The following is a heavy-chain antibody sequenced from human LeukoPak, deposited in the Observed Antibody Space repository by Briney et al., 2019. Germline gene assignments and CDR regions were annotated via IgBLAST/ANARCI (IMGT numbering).Heavy chain of an antibody. V-gene: IGHV3-7*01. J-gene: IGHJ3*02. Sequence: GGSLRLSCAASGFTFSSYWMSWVRQAPGKGLEWVANIKQDGSEKYYVDSVKGRFTIFRDNAKNSLYLQMNSLRDEDTAVYFCARFRSSRYWVDAFDIWGQGTMVIVSS. CDR3: ARFRSSRYWVDAFDI. D-gene: IGHD6-13*01. CDR2: IKQDGSEK. CDR1: GFTFSSYW.